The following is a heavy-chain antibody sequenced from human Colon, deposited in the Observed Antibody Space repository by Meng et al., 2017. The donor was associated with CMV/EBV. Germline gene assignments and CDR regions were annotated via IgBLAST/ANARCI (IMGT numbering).Heavy chain of an antibody. V-gene: IGHV3-30-3*01. J-gene: IGHJ4*02. CDR3: ARPAAIVVFAEGLDY. Sequence: GESLKISCAASGFAFSFYAMHWVRQAPGKGLEWAAAISRDGSSIYYAESVKGRFTISRDNSKNTLYLQMNSLRPEDTAIYYCARPAAIVVFAEGLDYWGQGTLVTVSS. CDR2: ISRDGSSI. CDR1: GFAFSFYA. D-gene: IGHD2-15*01.